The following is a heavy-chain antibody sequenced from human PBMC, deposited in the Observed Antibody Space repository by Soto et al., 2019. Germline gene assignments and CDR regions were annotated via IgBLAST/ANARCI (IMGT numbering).Heavy chain of an antibody. V-gene: IGHV4-39*01. CDR3: ARGRVIVATGWDAFDI. J-gene: IGHJ3*02. D-gene: IGHD5-12*01. CDR1: GGSISSSSYY. Sequence: SETLSLTCTVSGGSISSSSYYWGWIRQPPGKGLEWIGSIYYSGSTYYNPSLKSRVTISVDTSKNQFSLKLSSVTAADTAVYYCARGRVIVATGWDAFDIWGQGTMVTVSS. CDR2: IYYSGST.